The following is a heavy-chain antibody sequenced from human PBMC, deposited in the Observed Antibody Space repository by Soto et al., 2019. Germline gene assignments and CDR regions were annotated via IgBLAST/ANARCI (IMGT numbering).Heavy chain of an antibody. V-gene: IGHV4-34*01. Sequence: SETLSLTCAVYGGSFSGYYWSWIRQPPGKGLEWIGEINHSGSTNYNPSLKSRVTISVDTSKNQFSLKLSSVTAADTAVYYCARVLPAGDYWGQGTLVTVSS. J-gene: IGHJ4*02. CDR1: GGSFSGYY. D-gene: IGHD2-2*01. CDR2: INHSGST. CDR3: ARVLPAGDY.